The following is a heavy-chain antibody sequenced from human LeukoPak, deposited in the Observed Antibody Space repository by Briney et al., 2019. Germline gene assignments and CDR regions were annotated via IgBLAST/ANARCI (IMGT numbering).Heavy chain of an antibody. J-gene: IGHJ4*02. CDR1: GFTFNMYG. V-gene: IGHV3-23*01. Sequence: PGGSLRLSCVASGFTFNMYGMNWVRQAPGKGLEWVSRITGNGITTYYADSVKGRFTISRDNSRSTLFLQLNSLRAEDTAVYYCAKDFYSGRYSNFDFWGQGTLVTVSS. CDR3: AKDFYSGRYSNFDF. CDR2: ITGNGITT. D-gene: IGHD1-26*01.